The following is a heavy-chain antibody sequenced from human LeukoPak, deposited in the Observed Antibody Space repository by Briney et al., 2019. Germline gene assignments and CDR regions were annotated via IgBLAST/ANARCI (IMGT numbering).Heavy chain of an antibody. CDR1: GFTFSSYG. CDR2: IWYDGSNK. J-gene: IGHJ4*02. Sequence: GRSLRLSCAASGFTFSSYGMDWVRQAPGKGLEWVAVIWYDGSNKYYADSVKGRFTISRDSSKNTLYLQMNSLRAEDTAVYYCARENTVTTSFDYWGQGTLVTVSS. D-gene: IGHD4-17*01. V-gene: IGHV3-33*01. CDR3: ARENTVTTSFDY.